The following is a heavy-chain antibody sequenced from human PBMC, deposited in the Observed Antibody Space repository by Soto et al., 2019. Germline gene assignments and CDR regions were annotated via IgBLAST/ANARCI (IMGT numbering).Heavy chain of an antibody. CDR2: MYHSGST. D-gene: IGHD2-8*02. CDR1: GGSISSGGYS. V-gene: IGHV4-30-2*01. CDR3: AREKITGLFDY. Sequence: PSETLSLTCAVSGGSISSGGYSWSWIRQPPGKGLEWIGYMYHSGSTYYNPSLKSRVTISVDTSKNQFSLKLTSVTAADTAVYYCAREKITGLFDYWGQGNLVTVSS. J-gene: IGHJ4*02.